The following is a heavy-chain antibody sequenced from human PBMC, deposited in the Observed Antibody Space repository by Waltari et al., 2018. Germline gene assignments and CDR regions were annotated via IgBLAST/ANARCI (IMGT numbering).Heavy chain of an antibody. J-gene: IGHJ4*02. Sequence: EVQLVESGGGLVQPGGSLRLSCAAYGFIFTSYWMHWVRQAPGKGLVGLSLITSDGSTTSYGDSVKGRFTISRDNAKNTLYLQMNSLRAEDTAVYYCSAGTVYWGQGILVTVSS. CDR1: GFIFTSYW. V-gene: IGHV3-74*01. D-gene: IGHD1-26*01. CDR2: ITSDGSTT. CDR3: SAGTVY.